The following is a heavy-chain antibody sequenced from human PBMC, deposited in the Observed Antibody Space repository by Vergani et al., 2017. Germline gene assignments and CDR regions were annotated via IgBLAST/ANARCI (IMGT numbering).Heavy chain of an antibody. Sequence: QLQLQESGPGLVKPSETLSLTCTVSGGSISSSSYYWSWIRQPPGKGLEWIGEINHSGSTNYNPSLKSRVTISVDTSKNQFSLKLSSVTAADTAVYYCARYSSSTDAFDIWGQGRMVTVSS. V-gene: IGHV4-39*07. CDR1: GGSISSSSYY. D-gene: IGHD6-6*01. CDR3: ARYSSSTDAFDI. CDR2: INHSGST. J-gene: IGHJ3*02.